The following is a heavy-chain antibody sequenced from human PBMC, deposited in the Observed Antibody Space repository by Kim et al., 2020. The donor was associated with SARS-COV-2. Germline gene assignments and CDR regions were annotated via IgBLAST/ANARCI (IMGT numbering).Heavy chain of an antibody. CDR3: ARDSPQYYYYGMDV. CDR1: GFTFSSYS. J-gene: IGHJ6*02. CDR2: ISSSSSYI. V-gene: IGHV3-21*01. Sequence: GGSLRLSCAASGFTFSSYSMNWVRQAPGKGLEWVSSISSSSSYIYYADSVKGRFTISRDNAKNSLYLQMNSLRAEDTAVYYCARDSPQYYYYGMDVWGQGTTVTVSS.